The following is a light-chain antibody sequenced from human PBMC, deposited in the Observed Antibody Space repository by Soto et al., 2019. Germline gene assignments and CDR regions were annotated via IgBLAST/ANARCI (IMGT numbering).Light chain of an antibody. CDR1: QSVSSN. Sequence: IGMTKSQDTLSVSPGERATLSCRASQSVSSNLAWYQQKAGQAPRLLMYGASTRATGIPARFSGSGSGTDFTLTISRLEPEDFAVYYCQQYGSSPRITFGQGTRLGI. CDR2: GAS. CDR3: QQYGSSPRIT. J-gene: IGKJ5*01. V-gene: IGKV3-20*01.